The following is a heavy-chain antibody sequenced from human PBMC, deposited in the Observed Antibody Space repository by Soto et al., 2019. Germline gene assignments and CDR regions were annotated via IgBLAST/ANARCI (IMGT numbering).Heavy chain of an antibody. CDR1: GGTFSSYA. J-gene: IGHJ6*01. CDR2: IIPIFGTA. CDR3: ARDRDIVVVPAAISNYYYGMDV. V-gene: IGHV1-69*01. D-gene: IGHD2-2*02. Sequence: QVQLVQSGAEVKKPGSSVKVSCKASGGTFSSYAISWVRQAPGQGLEWMGGIIPIFGTANYAQKFQGRVTITADESTSTAYMELSSLRSDDTAVYYCARDRDIVVVPAAISNYYYGMDVW.